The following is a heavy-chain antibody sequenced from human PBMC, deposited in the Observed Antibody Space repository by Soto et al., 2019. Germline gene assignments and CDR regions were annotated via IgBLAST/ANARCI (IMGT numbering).Heavy chain of an antibody. V-gene: IGHV4-59*01. CDR1: GGSLRGYS. CDR3: ARMNYYDTSGYPFDY. CDR2: VYSGGGT. D-gene: IGHD3-22*01. J-gene: IGHJ4*02. Sequence: SETLSLTCTVSGGSLRGYSWSWIRQSPGKGLEWIGYVYSGGGTNYSPSFMGRVTISVDTTDNQFSLKLNSVTAADTAVYYCARMNYYDTSGYPFDYWGQGTMVPVSS.